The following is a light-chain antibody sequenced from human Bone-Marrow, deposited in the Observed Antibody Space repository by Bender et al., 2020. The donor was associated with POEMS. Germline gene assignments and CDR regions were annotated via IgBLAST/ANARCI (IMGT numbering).Light chain of an antibody. CDR3: CSYAASPL. J-gene: IGLJ1*01. CDR1: SSDVGTYKL. V-gene: IGLV2-23*01. Sequence: QSALTQPASVSGSPGQSITISCTGTSSDVGTYKLVSWYQRHPGKVPKLLIFEASKRPSGVSTRFSGSRSGNTASLTISGLQAEDEAEYYCCSYAASPLFGTGTKVTVL. CDR2: EAS.